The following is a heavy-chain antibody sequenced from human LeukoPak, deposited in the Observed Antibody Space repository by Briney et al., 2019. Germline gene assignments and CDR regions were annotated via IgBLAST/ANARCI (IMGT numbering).Heavy chain of an antibody. CDR3: ARESGNYYRSFDY. D-gene: IGHD3-10*01. V-gene: IGHV3-53*01. CDR1: GFTVGSNY. CDR2: IYSGGNA. J-gene: IGHJ4*02. Sequence: GGSLRLSCAASGFTVGSNYMSWVRQAPGKGLEWVSIIYSGGNAYYADSVKGRFAISRDNSKITLYLQMNSLRVEDTAVYYCARESGNYYRSFDYWGQGTLVTVSS.